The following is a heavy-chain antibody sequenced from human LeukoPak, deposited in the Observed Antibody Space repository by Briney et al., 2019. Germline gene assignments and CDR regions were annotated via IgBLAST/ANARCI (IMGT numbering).Heavy chain of an antibody. J-gene: IGHJ6*03. CDR3: ARGITSGPFYDFWSGYSGGYYYYMDV. V-gene: IGHV1-8*01. CDR2: MNPNSGNT. CDR1: GYTFTSYD. Sequence: ASVKVSCKASGYTFTSYDINWVRQATGQGLEWMGCMNPNSGNTGYAQKFQGRVTMTRNTSISTAYMELSSLRSEDTAVYYCARGITSGPFYDFWSGYSGGYYYYMDVWGKGTTVTVSS. D-gene: IGHD3-3*01.